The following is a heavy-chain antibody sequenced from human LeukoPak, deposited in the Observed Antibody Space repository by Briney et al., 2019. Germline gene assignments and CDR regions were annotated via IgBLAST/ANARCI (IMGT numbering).Heavy chain of an antibody. J-gene: IGHJ5*02. V-gene: IGHV4-59*08. CDR1: GGSISSYY. Sequence: KPSETLSLTCTVSGGSISSYYWSWIRQPPGKGLEWIGYIYYSGSTNYNPSLKSRVTISVDTSKNQFSLKLSSVTAADTAVYYCARHESYSSDSTPYNWFDPWGQGTLVTVSS. D-gene: IGHD6-19*01. CDR3: ARHESYSSDSTPYNWFDP. CDR2: IYYSGST.